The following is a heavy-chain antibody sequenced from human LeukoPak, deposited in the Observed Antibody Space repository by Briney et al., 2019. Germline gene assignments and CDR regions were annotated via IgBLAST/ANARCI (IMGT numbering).Heavy chain of an antibody. CDR3: CRRRNYDYFDY. J-gene: IGHJ4*02. V-gene: IGHV3-49*04. CDR1: GFAFDDYA. Sequence: GRSLRLSCTTSGFAFDDYAMGWVRQAPGKGLEWMGFIRSKTYGGTTDYAASVKGSFTISRDPYKSIAYLQRNSLKTEDTAVYYCCRRRNYDYFDYWGQGTLVTVSS. D-gene: IGHD4-11*01. CDR2: IRSKTYGGTT.